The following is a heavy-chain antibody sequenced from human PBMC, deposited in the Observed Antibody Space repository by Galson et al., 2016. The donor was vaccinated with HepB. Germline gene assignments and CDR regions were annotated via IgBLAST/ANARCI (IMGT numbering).Heavy chain of an antibody. CDR1: GGSVRSRKY. D-gene: IGHD6-19*01. CDR2: VSYSGNP. V-gene: IGHV4-61*01. Sequence: SETLSLTCTVSGGSVRSRKYWTWIRQPPGKGLEWIGYVSYSGNPYYNASLKSRASISVETSKNQTPLNLNSVTAADTAVYYCATTDSGWYEGHHWGQGTLVTVSS. J-gene: IGHJ1*01. CDR3: ATTDSGWYEGHH.